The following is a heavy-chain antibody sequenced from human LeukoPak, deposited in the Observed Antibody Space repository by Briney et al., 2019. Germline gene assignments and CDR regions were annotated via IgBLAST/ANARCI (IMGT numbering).Heavy chain of an antibody. Sequence: PGRSLRLSCAASGFTLDDYAMHWVRQAPGKGLEWVSGISWNSGSIGYADSVKGRFTIPRDNAKNSLYLQMNCLRAEDTALYYCAKDNSSSWYRGFDYWGQGTLVTVSS. V-gene: IGHV3-9*01. J-gene: IGHJ4*02. CDR3: AKDNSSSWYRGFDY. CDR2: ISWNSGSI. CDR1: GFTLDDYA. D-gene: IGHD6-13*01.